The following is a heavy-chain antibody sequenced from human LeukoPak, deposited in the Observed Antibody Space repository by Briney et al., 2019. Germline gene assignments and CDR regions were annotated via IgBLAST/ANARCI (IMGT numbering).Heavy chain of an antibody. J-gene: IGHJ4*02. CDR1: GGSITNNEYY. CDR2: IYPSGST. Sequence: SETLSLTCTVSGGSITNNEYYWNWIRQPAGKGLEWIGRIYPSGSTNYNPSLKSRVSISMDTSKIQFSLRLTSVTAADTAVYYCARDFSYWGQGTLVTVSS. D-gene: IGHD2-21*01. CDR3: ARDFSY. V-gene: IGHV4-61*02.